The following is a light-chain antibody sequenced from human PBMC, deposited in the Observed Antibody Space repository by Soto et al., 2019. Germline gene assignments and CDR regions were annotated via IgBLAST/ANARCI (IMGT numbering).Light chain of an antibody. CDR1: SSNIGAGYD. CDR3: QSYDSSLSAHVV. Sequence: QSVLTQPPSVSGAPGQRVTISCTGSSSNIGAGYDVNWYQQLPGTAPKLLIYGNSNRPSGVPDRFSGSKSGTSASLAITGLQAEDEADYYCQSYDSSLSAHVVFGGGTKVTVL. V-gene: IGLV1-40*01. CDR2: GNS. J-gene: IGLJ2*01.